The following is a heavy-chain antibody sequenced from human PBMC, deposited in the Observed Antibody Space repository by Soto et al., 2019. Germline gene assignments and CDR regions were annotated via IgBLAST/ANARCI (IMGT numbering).Heavy chain of an antibody. CDR3: ARDKITGLFDY. J-gene: IGHJ4*02. D-gene: IGHD2-8*02. V-gene: IGHV4-34*01. CDR1: GGSFSGYY. Sequence: QVQLQQWGAGLLKPSETLSLTCAVYGGSFSGYYWTWIRQPPGTGLEWIGEINHSGSTNYNPSLKSRVTLSVDTSKNQFSLKLTSVTAAATAVYYCARDKITGLFDYWGQGTLVNVSS. CDR2: INHSGST.